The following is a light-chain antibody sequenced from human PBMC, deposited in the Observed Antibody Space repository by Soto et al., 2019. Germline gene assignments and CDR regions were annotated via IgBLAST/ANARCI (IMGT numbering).Light chain of an antibody. CDR1: QSISRY. CDR3: QQSYSTPRT. V-gene: IGKV1-39*01. CDR2: AAS. Sequence: DIQMTQSPSSLSASVGDRVTITCRASQSISRYLNWYQQKPGQAPKILTYAASSLQSGVPSRFSGGGSGSAFSLNISSLQPEDFATYYCQQSYSTPRTFGGGTKVEIK. J-gene: IGKJ4*01.